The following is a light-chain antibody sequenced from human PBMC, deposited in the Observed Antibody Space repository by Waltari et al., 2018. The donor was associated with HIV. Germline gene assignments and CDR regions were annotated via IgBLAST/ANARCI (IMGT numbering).Light chain of an antibody. CDR1: SSNIGAGYD. CDR3: QSYDSSLSGSGV. Sequence: QSVLTQPPSVSGAPGQRVTISCTGSSSNIGAGYDVHWYQQLPGTAPKLLIYGNSNRPSWVPDRFSGSKSGTSAPLAITGLQAEDEADYYCQSYDSSLSGSGVFGGGTKLTVL. CDR2: GNS. J-gene: IGLJ3*02. V-gene: IGLV1-40*01.